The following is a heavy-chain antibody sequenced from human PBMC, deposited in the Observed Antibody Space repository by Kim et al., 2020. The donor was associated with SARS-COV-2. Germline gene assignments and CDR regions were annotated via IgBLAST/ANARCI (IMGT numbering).Heavy chain of an antibody. CDR1: GFTFSSYA. CDR2: ISGSGGST. V-gene: IGHV3-23*01. CDR3: AKDPGREYYDFWSGHYYYYYGMDV. J-gene: IGHJ6*02. Sequence: GGSLRLSCAACGFTFSSYAMSWVRQAPGKGLEWVSAISGSGGSTYYADSVKGRFTISRDNSKNTLYLQMNSLRAEDTAVYYCAKDPGREYYDFWSGHYYYYYGMDVWGQGTTVTVSS. D-gene: IGHD3-3*01.